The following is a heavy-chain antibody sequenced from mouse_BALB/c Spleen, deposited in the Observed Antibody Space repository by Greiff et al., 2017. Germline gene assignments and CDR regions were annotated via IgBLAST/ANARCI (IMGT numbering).Heavy chain of an antibody. Sequence: VKVVESGPGLVAPSQSLSITCTVSGFSLTSYGVHWVRQPPGKGLEWLGVIWAGGSTNYNSALMSRLSISKDNSKSQVFLKMNSLQTDDTAMYYCARSGNPYYAMDYWGQGTSVTVSS. J-gene: IGHJ4*01. D-gene: IGHD2-1*01. V-gene: IGHV2-9*02. CDR3: ARSGNPYYAMDY. CDR2: IWAGGST. CDR1: GFSLTSYG.